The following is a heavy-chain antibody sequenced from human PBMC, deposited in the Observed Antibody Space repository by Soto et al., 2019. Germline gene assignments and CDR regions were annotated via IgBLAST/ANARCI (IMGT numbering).Heavy chain of an antibody. D-gene: IGHD5-12*01. CDR1: AFTFNSAC. J-gene: IGHJ4*02. CDR3: AVIGNSGYASHPEDY. Sequence: GGPPMRSYPTYAFTFNSACMSWVRQTPRKVLEWVGRLKGKSVGGTTDHAAPVTGRFIISSDDSKNMLYLQMNSLRAEDTAVYYCAVIGNSGYASHPEDYWGQGTLVTVSS. CDR2: LKGKSVGGTT. V-gene: IGHV3-15*07.